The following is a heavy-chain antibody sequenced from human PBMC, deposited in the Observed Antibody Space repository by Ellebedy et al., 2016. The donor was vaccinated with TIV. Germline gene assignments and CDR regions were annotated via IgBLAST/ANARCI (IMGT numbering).Heavy chain of an antibody. CDR3: AKSSYYDSSTYFEY. CDR2: TYYRSKWNN. Sequence: SQTLSLTCVISGDSVSTDIGWNWIRQSPSRGLEWLGRTYYRSKWNNDFAVSVKSRITINPDTSKNQFSLQLNSVTPEDTAVYYCAKSSYYDSSTYFEYWGQGTLVTVSS. CDR1: GDSVSTDIG. V-gene: IGHV6-1*01. J-gene: IGHJ4*02. D-gene: IGHD3-22*01.